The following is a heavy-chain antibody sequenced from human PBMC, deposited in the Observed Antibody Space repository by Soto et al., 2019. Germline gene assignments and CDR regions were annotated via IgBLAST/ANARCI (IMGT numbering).Heavy chain of an antibody. Sequence: EVQLVESGGGLVQPGGSLRLSCVASGFSFSSYWMHWVSQAPGKGLVWVSRIKTDGSIITYADSVKGRFTISRDNAKNTLYLPMNTLRAEDPAVYYCARVGMWAWYFDLWGRGTLVTVSS. D-gene: IGHD1-26*01. CDR1: GFSFSSYW. V-gene: IGHV3-74*01. CDR2: IKTDGSII. J-gene: IGHJ2*01. CDR3: ARVGMWAWYFDL.